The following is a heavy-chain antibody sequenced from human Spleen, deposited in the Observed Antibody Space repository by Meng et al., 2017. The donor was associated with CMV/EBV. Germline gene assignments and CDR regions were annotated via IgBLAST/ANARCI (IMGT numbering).Heavy chain of an antibody. V-gene: IGHV3-20*04. CDR3: AKDIGQPDYDFWNGLDY. CDR1: GFTFDDYG. Sequence: GESLKISCAASGFTFDDYGMSWVRQAPGKGLEWVSGINWNGYSTGYADSVKGRFTISRDNAKNSLSLEMNSLRPEDTALYYCAKDIGQPDYDFWNGLDYWGRGTPVTVSS. CDR2: INWNGYST. J-gene: IGHJ4*02. D-gene: IGHD3/OR15-3a*01.